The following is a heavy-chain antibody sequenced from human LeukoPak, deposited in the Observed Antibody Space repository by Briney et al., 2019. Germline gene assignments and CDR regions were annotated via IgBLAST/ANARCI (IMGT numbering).Heavy chain of an antibody. CDR2: IYYSGST. Sequence: SETLSLTCTVSGGSINSYYWTWIRQPPGKALEWIGYIYYSGSTYYNPSLKSRVTISLDTSKNQFSLKLSSVTAGDRAVYYCARDATPSRNLNCLDPWGQGPRVTVSS. V-gene: IGHV4-59*01. CDR3: ARDATPSRNLNCLDP. J-gene: IGHJ5*02. CDR1: GGSINSYY.